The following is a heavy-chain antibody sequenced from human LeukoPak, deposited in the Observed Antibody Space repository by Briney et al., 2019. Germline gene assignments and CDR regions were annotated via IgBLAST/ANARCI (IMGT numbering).Heavy chain of an antibody. J-gene: IGHJ6*04. Sequence: GGSLRLSCAASGFTFSSYEMNWVRQAPGKGLEWVSYISSSGSTIYYADSVKGRFTISRDNAKNSLYLQMNSLRAEDTAVYYCARDLLRYFDWLPHCYCYGMDVWGKGTTVTVSS. D-gene: IGHD3-9*01. CDR3: ARDLLRYFDWLPHCYCYGMDV. CDR1: GFTFSSYE. CDR2: ISSSGSTI. V-gene: IGHV3-48*03.